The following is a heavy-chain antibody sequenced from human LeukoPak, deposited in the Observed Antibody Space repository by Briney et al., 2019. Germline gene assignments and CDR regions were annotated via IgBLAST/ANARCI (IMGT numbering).Heavy chain of an antibody. V-gene: IGHV4-30-4*01. CDR3: ARGTSGSYIDY. Sequence: SSETLSLTCTVSGGSISSGDYYWSWIRQPPGKGLEWIGYIYYSGSTYYNPSLKSRATISVDTSKNQFSLKLSSVTAADTAVYYCARGTSGSYIDYWGQGTLVTVSS. CDR2: IYYSGST. D-gene: IGHD1-26*01. J-gene: IGHJ4*02. CDR1: GGSISSGDYY.